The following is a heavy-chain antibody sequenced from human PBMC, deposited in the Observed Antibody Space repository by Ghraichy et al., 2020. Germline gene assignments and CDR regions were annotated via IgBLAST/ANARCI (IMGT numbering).Heavy chain of an antibody. CDR2: IRYDGSNK. Sequence: GGSLRLSCAASGFTFSSYGMHWVRQAPGKGLEWVAFIRYDGSNKYYADSVKGRFTISRDNSKNTLYLQMNSLRAEDTAVYYCAKKALGVMIELYMDVWGKGTTVTVSS. CDR3: AKKALGVMIELYMDV. J-gene: IGHJ6*03. CDR1: GFTFSSYG. D-gene: IGHD3-22*01. V-gene: IGHV3-30*02.